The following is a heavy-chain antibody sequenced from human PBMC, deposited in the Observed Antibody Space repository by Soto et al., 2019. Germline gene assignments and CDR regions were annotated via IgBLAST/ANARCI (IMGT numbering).Heavy chain of an antibody. CDR2: IYYSVSA. Sequence: QLQLQESGPGLVKPSETLSLTCTVSGGSISSSGYYWGWIRQPPGKGLEWIGSIYYSVSAYYNPSLKSRVTLSVDISTNQFSLDLILLTAGLTAIYYWARKVQRCSTAYYCFYYCMGVWGKGTRVTFSS. D-gene: IGHD2-2*01. CDR1: GGSISSSGYY. V-gene: IGHV4-39*01. J-gene: IGHJ6*03. CDR3: ARKVQRCSTAYYCFYYCMGV.